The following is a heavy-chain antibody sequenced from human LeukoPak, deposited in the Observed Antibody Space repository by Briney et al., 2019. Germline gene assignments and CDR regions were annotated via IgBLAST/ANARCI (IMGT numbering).Heavy chain of an antibody. D-gene: IGHD3-22*01. CDR3: AKVGTYDSSGYYDDYYFDS. CDR2: VSGGGSDT. J-gene: IGHJ4*02. CDR1: GFTFSSYA. Sequence: GGSLRLSCAASGFTFSSYAMSWVRQAPGKGLEWVSAVSGGGSDTSYAASVKGRFTISRDNSKNTLSLQMNSLRVDDTAVYFCAKVGTYDSSGYYDDYYFDSRGQGTQVTVSS. V-gene: IGHV3-23*01.